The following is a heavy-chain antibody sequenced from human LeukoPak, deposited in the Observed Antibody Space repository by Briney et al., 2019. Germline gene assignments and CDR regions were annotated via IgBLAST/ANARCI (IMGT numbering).Heavy chain of an antibody. V-gene: IGHV3-7*01. CDR2: IKQDGSEK. J-gene: IGHJ6*02. Sequence: GGSLRLSCAASGITFSSYGMHWVRQAPGKGLEWVANIKQDGSEKYYVDSVKGRFTISRDNAKNSLYLQMNSLRAEDTAVYYCARALQYYDFWSGYQTGYYGMDVWGQGTTVTVSS. CDR3: ARALQYYDFWSGYQTGYYGMDV. CDR1: GITFSSYG. D-gene: IGHD3-3*01.